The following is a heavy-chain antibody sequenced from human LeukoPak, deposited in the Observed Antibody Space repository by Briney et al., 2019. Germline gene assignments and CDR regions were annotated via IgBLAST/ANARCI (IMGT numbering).Heavy chain of an antibody. CDR3: ARDLEPSSGSTFDY. J-gene: IGHJ4*02. CDR2: ISSSGSTI. D-gene: IGHD3-3*01. Sequence: GGSLRLSCAASGFTFSDYYMSWIRQAPGKGLEWVSYISSSGSTIYYADSVKGRFTISRDNAKNSLYLQMNSPRAEDTAVYYCARDLEPSSGSTFDYWGQGTLVTVSS. CDR1: GFTFSDYY. V-gene: IGHV3-11*01.